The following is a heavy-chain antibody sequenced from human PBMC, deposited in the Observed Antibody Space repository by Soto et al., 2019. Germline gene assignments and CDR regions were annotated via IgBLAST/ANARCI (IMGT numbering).Heavy chain of an antibody. CDR3: VKNSGWFNT. CDR1: GFTFGTTD. Sequence: GGSLRLSCAASGFTFGTTDMSWVRQAPGEGLEWVSTIDGSGGITYYADSVKGRFTISRDNSRNTVYLQMDSLRGDDTALYYCVKNSGWFNTWGQGALVTVSS. D-gene: IGHD3-10*01. V-gene: IGHV3-23*01. J-gene: IGHJ5*02. CDR2: IDGSGGIT.